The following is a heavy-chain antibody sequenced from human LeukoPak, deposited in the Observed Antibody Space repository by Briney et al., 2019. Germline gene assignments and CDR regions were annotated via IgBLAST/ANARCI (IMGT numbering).Heavy chain of an antibody. CDR3: TRDPRNKGFDT. CDR2: INGDGSST. Sequence: GGSLRLSCAASGFTLSYYWMHWVRQAPGKGLVWVSCINGDGSSTNYADSVKGRFTISRDNAKNTLYLEMNSLRAEDTAVYYCTRDPRNKGFDTWGQGTLVTVSS. D-gene: IGHD1/OR15-1a*01. CDR1: GFTLSYYW. V-gene: IGHV3-74*01. J-gene: IGHJ5*02.